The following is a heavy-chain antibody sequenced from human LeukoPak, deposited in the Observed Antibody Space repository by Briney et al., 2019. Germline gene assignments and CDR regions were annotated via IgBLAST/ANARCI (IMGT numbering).Heavy chain of an antibody. CDR1: GGSISSGGYY. CDR2: IYYSGST. CDR3: ARGYYDGSGYYPF. V-gene: IGHV4-31*03. D-gene: IGHD3-22*01. Sequence: SQTLSLTCTVSGGSISSGGYYWSWIRQHPGRGLDWIGYIYYSGSTDYNPSRKSRVTMSVDTSKNQFSLKLSSVTAEDTAVNYCARGYYDGSGYYPFWGQGTLVTVSS. J-gene: IGHJ4*02.